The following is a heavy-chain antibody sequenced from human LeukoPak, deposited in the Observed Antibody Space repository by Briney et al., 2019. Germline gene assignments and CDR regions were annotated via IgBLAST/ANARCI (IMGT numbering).Heavy chain of an antibody. CDR2: IYHSGST. CDR1: GGFISSSNW. CDR3: ARSPYYDFRSGYYSYFDY. D-gene: IGHD3-3*01. V-gene: IGHV4-4*02. J-gene: IGHJ4*02. Sequence: SETLSLTCAVSGGFISSSNWWSWVRQPPGKGLEWIGEIYHSGSTNYNPSLKSRVTISVDKSKNQFSLKLSSVTAADTAVYYCARSPYYDFRSGYYSYFDYWGQGTLVTVSS.